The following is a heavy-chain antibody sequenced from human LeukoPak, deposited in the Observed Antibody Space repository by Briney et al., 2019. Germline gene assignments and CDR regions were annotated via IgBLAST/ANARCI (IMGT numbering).Heavy chain of an antibody. V-gene: IGHV1-2*02. CDR2: INTNSGGT. CDR1: GYTFTGHY. D-gene: IGHD3-22*01. CDR3: ARQTYYYDSSGYSY. Sequence: ASVKVSCKASGYTFTGHYIHWVRQAPGQGLEWMGWINTNSGGTNYAQKFQGRVTMTRDTSISTAYMELSRLRSDDTAVYYCARQTYYYDSSGYSYWGQGTLVTVSS. J-gene: IGHJ4*02.